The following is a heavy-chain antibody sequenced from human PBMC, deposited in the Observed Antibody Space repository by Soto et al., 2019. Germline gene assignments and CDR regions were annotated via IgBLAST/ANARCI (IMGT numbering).Heavy chain of an antibody. Sequence: SETLSLTCTVSGGSISGQYWNWIRQPAGKGLEWIGRMYSIGITNYNPSLESRVTMSLDTSKNQFSLKLRSVTAADTAIYYCARGSRDSYPGSRIFDLWGRGTRVTVSS. D-gene: IGHD3-10*01. V-gene: IGHV4-4*07. J-gene: IGHJ4*02. CDR1: GGSISGQY. CDR3: ARGSRDSYPGSRIFDL. CDR2: MYSIGIT.